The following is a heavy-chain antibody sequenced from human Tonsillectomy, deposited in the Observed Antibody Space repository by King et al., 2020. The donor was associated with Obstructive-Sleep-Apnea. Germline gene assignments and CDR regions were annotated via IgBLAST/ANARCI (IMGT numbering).Heavy chain of an antibody. J-gene: IGHJ2*01. V-gene: IGHV3-30*02. CDR3: AKEGGYCTITSCSVYWYFDL. D-gene: IGHD2-2*01. Sequence: VQLVESGGGVVQPGRSLRLSCAASGFTFSSYGMHWVRQAPGKGLEWVAFIRYDGSNKYYADSVKGRFTISRDNSKSTLYLQMNSLRAEDTAVYYCAKEGGYCTITSCSVYWYFDLWGRGTLVTVSS. CDR1: GFTFSSYG. CDR2: IRYDGSNK.